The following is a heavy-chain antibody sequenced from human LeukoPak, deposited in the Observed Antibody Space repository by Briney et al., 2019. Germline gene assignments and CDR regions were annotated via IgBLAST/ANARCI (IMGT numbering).Heavy chain of an antibody. CDR3: XXDPXTMPFDY. CDR1: GFTISSYW. D-gene: IGHD2-2*01. J-gene: IGHJ4*02. Sequence: GGSLRLSCEASGFTISSYWMSWVRQAPGKGLEWVANIKQDGSEKHYVDSVKGRFTISRDNAKNSLYLQMNSLRDEDTAVYYXXXDPXTMPFDYWGQGTLVTX. V-gene: IGHV3-7*01. CDR2: IKQDGSEK.